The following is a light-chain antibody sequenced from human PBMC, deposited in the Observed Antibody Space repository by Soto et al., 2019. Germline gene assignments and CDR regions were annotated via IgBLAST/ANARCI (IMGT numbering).Light chain of an antibody. Sequence: EIVMTQSPATLSVYTGERATLSCRASQSIGRNLGWYRQKPGQAPRLLIYDASNRATGIPARFSGSGSGTDFTLTISSLEPEDFAVYYCQQRCNSPPPFGQGTRLEIK. V-gene: IGKV3-11*01. CDR3: QQRCNSPPP. J-gene: IGKJ5*01. CDR1: QSIGRN. CDR2: DAS.